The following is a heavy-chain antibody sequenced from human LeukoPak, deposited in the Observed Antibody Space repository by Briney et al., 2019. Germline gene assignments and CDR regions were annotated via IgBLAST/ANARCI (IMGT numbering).Heavy chain of an antibody. D-gene: IGHD3-9*01. Sequence: GGSLRLSCAASGFTFDDYAMSWVRQAPGKGLEWVAGINWNGGSTGYADSVKGRFTISRDNAKNSLYLQMNSLRAEDTAVYYCARDWYDNSDAFDIWGQGTMVTVSS. V-gene: IGHV3-20*04. CDR1: GFTFDDYA. CDR3: ARDWYDNSDAFDI. J-gene: IGHJ3*02. CDR2: INWNGGST.